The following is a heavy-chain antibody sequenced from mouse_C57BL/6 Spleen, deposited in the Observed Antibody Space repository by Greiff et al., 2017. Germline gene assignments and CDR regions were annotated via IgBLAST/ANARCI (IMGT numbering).Heavy chain of an antibody. V-gene: IGHV14-4*01. Sequence: EVKLQESGAELVRPGASVKLSCTASGFNIKDDYMHWVKQRPEQGLEWIGWIDPENGDTEYASKFQGKATITADTSSNTAYLQLSSLTSEDTAVYYCTTDYSNYFWFAYWGQGTLVTVSA. J-gene: IGHJ3*01. CDR3: TTDYSNYFWFAY. CDR2: IDPENGDT. CDR1: GFNIKDDY. D-gene: IGHD2-5*01.